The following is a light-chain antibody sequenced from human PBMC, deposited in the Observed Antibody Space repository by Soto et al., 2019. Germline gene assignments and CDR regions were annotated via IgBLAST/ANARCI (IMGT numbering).Light chain of an antibody. J-gene: IGLJ2*01. CDR1: SSNIGAGDD. Sequence: QSVLTQPPSVSGAPGQRVTISCTGSSSNIGAGDDVHWNQQLPGTAPKLLIYGNSNRPSGVPDRFSGSKSGTSASLAITGLQAEDEADYYCQSYDSSLSGCVVFGGGTKLTVL. CDR3: QSYDSSLSGCVV. V-gene: IGLV1-40*01. CDR2: GNS.